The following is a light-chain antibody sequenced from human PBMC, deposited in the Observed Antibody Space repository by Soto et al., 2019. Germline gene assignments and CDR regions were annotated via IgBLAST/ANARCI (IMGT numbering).Light chain of an antibody. CDR1: QSISTY. Sequence: DIQMTRSPSSLSASVGDRVTISCRASQSISTYLNWYQKKPGKAPQFLIYAASSLQTGVPSRFSGGGSGTDFTLTISTLQPEDFATYYCQQSYSTPYTFGQGTKLEIK. CDR3: QQSYSTPYT. V-gene: IGKV1-39*01. J-gene: IGKJ2*01. CDR2: AAS.